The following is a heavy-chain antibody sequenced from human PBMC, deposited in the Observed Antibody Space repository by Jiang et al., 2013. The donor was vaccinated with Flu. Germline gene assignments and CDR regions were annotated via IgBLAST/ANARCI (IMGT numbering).Heavy chain of an antibody. CDR2: FDPEDGET. CDR3: ATVPGSYDLLATHYFDY. V-gene: IGHV1-24*01. J-gene: IGHJ4*02. D-gene: IGHD5-18*01. CDR1: GYTLTELS. Sequence: GAEVKKPGASVKVSCKVSGYTLTELSMHWVRQAPGKGLEWMGGFDPEDGETIYAQKFQGRVTMTEDTSTDTAYMELSSLRSEDTAVYYCATVPGSYDLLATHYFDYWGQGTLVTVSS.